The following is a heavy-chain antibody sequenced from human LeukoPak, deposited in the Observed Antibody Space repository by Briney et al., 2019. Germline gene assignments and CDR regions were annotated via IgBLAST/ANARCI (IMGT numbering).Heavy chain of an antibody. V-gene: IGHV3-15*01. CDR1: GFTFSHAW. CDR2: IKSKTDGGTT. CDR3: TVDTNTDSQHY. J-gene: IGHJ4*02. D-gene: IGHD2-2*01. Sequence: GSLRLSCAGSGFTFSHAWMSWVRQGPGTGLEWVGRIKSKTDGGTTDYAAPVKGRFTISRDDSENTLYLQMNSLKTEDTAVYYCTVDTNTDSQHYWGQGTLVTVSS.